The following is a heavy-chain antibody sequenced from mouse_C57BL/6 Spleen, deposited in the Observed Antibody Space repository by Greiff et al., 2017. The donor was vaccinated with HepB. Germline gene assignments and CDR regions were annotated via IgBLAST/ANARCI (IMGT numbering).Heavy chain of an antibody. CDR2: IDPSDSYT. CDR1: GYTFTSYW. CDR3: ARERNGNYPFDY. V-gene: IGHV1-50*01. Sequence: QVQLQQPGAELVKPGASVKLSCKASGYTFTSYWMQWVKQRPGQGLEWIGEIDPSDSYTNYNQKFKGKATLTVDTSSSTAYIQLSSLTSEDSAVYYCARERNGNYPFDYWGQGTTLTVSS. J-gene: IGHJ2*01. D-gene: IGHD2-1*01.